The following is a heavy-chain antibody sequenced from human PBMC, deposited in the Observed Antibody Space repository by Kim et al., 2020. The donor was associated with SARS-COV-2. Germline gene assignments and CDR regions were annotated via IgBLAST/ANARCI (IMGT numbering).Heavy chain of an antibody. CDR2: INPNTGGT. J-gene: IGHJ4*02. D-gene: IGHD1-26*01. Sequence: ASVKVSCKASGYTFTGYYMHWVRQAPGQGFEWMGWINPNTGGTNYAQKFQGRVSMTRDTSIRTAYMELSSLRSDDTAVYFCARVGSGSSPFDSWGQGTLVTVSS. CDR3: ARVGSGSSPFDS. CDR1: GYTFTGYY. V-gene: IGHV1-2*02.